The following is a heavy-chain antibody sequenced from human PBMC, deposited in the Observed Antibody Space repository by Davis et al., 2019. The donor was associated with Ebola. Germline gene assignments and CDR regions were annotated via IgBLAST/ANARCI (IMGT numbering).Heavy chain of an antibody. D-gene: IGHD3-3*01. J-gene: IGHJ6*02. CDR1: GYTFTSYD. CDR3: ARGAKYYDFWSGYYYYYYGMDV. CDR2: MNPNSGNT. V-gene: IGHV1-8*01. Sequence: ASVKVSCKASGYTFTSYDINWVRQATGQGLEWMGWMNPNSGNTGYAQKFQGRVTMTRNTSISTAYMELSSLRSEDTAVYYCARGAKYYDFWSGYYYYYYGMDVWGQGTTVTVSS.